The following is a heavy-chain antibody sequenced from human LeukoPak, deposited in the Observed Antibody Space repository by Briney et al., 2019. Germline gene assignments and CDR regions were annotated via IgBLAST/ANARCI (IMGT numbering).Heavy chain of an antibody. CDR3: ARARGSVDAFDY. CDR1: GGSISSYY. J-gene: IGHJ4*02. CDR2: IYYSGST. V-gene: IGHV4-59*01. D-gene: IGHD5/OR15-5a*01. Sequence: SETLSLTCTVSGGSISSYYWSWIRQPPGKGLEWIGYIYYSGSTIYNPSLKSRVTISVDTSKNQFSLKLSSVTAADTAVYYCARARGSVDAFDYWGQGTLVTVSS.